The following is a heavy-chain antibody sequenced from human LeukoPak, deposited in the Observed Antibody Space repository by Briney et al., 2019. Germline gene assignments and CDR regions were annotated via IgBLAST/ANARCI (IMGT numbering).Heavy chain of an antibody. V-gene: IGHV3-23*01. CDR3: AKAGGIDY. CDR2: ISGSGGST. J-gene: IGHJ4*02. CDR1: GFTFDDYA. Sequence: GRSLRLSCAASGFTFDDYAMHWVRQAPGKGLEWVSAISGSGGSTYYADSVKGRFTISRDNSKNTLYLQMNSLRAEDTAVYYCAKAGGIDYWGQGTLVTVSS. D-gene: IGHD3-16*01.